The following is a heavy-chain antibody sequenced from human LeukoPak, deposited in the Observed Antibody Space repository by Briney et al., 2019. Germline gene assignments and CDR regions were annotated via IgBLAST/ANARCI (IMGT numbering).Heavy chain of an antibody. CDR3: AREYSSSWYSSSGSYFDL. CDR2: IYNSGST. J-gene: IGHJ2*01. Sequence: KTSETLSLTCTVSGGSISSYYWSWIRQPAGRGLEWIGRIYNSGSTNYNPSLKSRVTMSVETSKNQFSLKLSSVTAADTAVYYCAREYSSSWYSSSGSYFDLWGRGTLVTVSS. V-gene: IGHV4-4*07. CDR1: GGSISSYY. D-gene: IGHD6-13*01.